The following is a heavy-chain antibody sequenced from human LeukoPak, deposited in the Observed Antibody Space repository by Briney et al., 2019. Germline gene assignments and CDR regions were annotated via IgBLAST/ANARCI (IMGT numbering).Heavy chain of an antibody. J-gene: IGHJ4*02. V-gene: IGHV1-69*04. D-gene: IGHD2-21*02. CDR3: ARDRGPGHCGGDCYSSTFDY. CDR2: IIPILGIA. CDR1: GGTFSSYT. Sequence: ASVKVSCKASGGTFSSYTISWVRQAPGQGLEWMGRIIPILGIANYAQKFQSRVTITADKSTSTAYMELSSLRSEDTAVYYCARDRGPGHCGGDCYSSTFDYWGQGTLVTVSS.